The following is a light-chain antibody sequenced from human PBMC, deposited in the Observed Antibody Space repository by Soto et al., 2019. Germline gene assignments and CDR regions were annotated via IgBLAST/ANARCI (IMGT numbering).Light chain of an antibody. CDR2: KAS. CDR1: QSISSC. V-gene: IGKV1-5*03. Sequence: DIQMTQSPSTLSASLGDRVTITCLASQSISSCLAWYQQKPGKAPNLLIHKASHLESGVPSRFSGSGSGTEFTLTISSLQPGDFATYYCQHYNTYPWTFGQGTKVDIK. CDR3: QHYNTYPWT. J-gene: IGKJ1*01.